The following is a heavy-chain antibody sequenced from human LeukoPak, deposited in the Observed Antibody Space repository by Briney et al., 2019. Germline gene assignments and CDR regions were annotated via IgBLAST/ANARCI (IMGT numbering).Heavy chain of an antibody. CDR3: GKESPTTWTV. CDR2: LISIFGST. D-gene: IGHD1-1*01. CDR1: GGSFSAYT. Sequence: GASVKVSCKSSGGSFSAYTVSWWRQAPGRGLEWMGKLISIFGSTDYAEHFQGRLTITTDELATTAYMELSDLRSDDTATFYCGKESPTTWTVWGQGTLVTVSS. J-gene: IGHJ1*01. V-gene: IGHV1-69*05.